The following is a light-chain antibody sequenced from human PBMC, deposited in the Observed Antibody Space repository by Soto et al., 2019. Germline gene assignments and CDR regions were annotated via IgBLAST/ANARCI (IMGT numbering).Light chain of an antibody. CDR1: SSNIGSNT. CDR3: AAWDDSLNGPV. Sequence: QLVLTQPPSASGTPGQRVTISCSGGSSNIGSNTVNWYQHLPGTAPKLFIYIDNQRPSEVPDRFTGCKSGTSASLAIDGLQSDDEADYYCAAWDDSLNGPVLGGGTK. V-gene: IGLV1-44*01. CDR2: IDN. J-gene: IGLJ2*01.